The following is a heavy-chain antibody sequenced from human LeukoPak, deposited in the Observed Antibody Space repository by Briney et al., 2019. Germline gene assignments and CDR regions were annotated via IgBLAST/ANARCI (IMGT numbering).Heavy chain of an antibody. CDR1: GFTFSSYA. CDR2: ISFDGNDE. V-gene: IGHV3-30*18. D-gene: IGHD3-22*01. Sequence: GGSLRLSCAASGFTFSSYAMSWVRQAPGKGLEWVAFISFDGNDEEYADSVKGRFTISRDNSKNTLYLQMNSLRAEDTAVYYCAKYHYYDSSGYYFSYYYYMDVWGKGTTVTVSS. J-gene: IGHJ6*03. CDR3: AKYHYYDSSGYYFSYYYYMDV.